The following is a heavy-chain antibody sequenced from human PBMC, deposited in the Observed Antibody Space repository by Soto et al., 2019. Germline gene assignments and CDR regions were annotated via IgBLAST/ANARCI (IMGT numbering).Heavy chain of an antibody. CDR2: IYYSGSS. Sequence: SETLSLTCTVSGDSISSSRYYWGWIRQPPGKGLEWIGNIYYSGSSYSNPSLKSRITISVDTSKNQFSLKLSSVTAADTAVYYCAGQAGGGRFNYGMDVWGQGTTVTVSS. CDR3: AGQAGGGRFNYGMDV. J-gene: IGHJ6*02. V-gene: IGHV4-39*01. D-gene: IGHD2-15*01. CDR1: GDSISSSRYY.